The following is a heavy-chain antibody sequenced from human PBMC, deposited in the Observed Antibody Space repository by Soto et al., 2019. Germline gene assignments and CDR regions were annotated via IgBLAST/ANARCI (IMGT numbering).Heavy chain of an antibody. J-gene: IGHJ3*02. CDR2: FDPEDGEK. CDR1: GYTLTELS. V-gene: IGHV1-24*01. Sequence: ASVKVSCKVSGYTLTELSMHWVRQAPGKGLEWMGGFDPEDGEKIYAQKFQGRVNMTEDTSTDTAYMELSSLRSEDTAVYYCATGVVTAMAPNDACDILGKGTMVTFSS. CDR3: ATGVVTAMAPNDACDI. D-gene: IGHD5-18*01.